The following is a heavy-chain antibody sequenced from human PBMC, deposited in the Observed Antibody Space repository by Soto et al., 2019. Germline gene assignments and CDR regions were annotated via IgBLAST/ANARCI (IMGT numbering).Heavy chain of an antibody. CDR1: GFTFSSYA. CDR3: AKVFVVPYAFDI. Sequence: EVQLLESGGGLVQPGGSLRLSCAASGFTFSSYAMSWVRQAPGKGLEWVSALSGSGGSTYYAVSVKGRFTFSRDNSKNALYLEMNSLRSEDTAVYDCAKVFVVPYAFDIWGQGTMVTVSS. J-gene: IGHJ3*02. V-gene: IGHV3-23*01. CDR2: LSGSGGST. D-gene: IGHD3-3*01.